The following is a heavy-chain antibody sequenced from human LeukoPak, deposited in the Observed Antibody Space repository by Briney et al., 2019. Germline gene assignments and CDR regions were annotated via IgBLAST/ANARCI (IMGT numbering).Heavy chain of an antibody. CDR2: ISAYNGNT. Sequence: ASVKVSYKASGYTFTSYGISWVRQAPGQGLEWMGWISAYNGNTNYAQKLQGRVTMTTDTSTSTVYMELRSLRSDDTAVYYCTRVMAAAGTEWFDPWGQGTLVTVSS. CDR3: TRVMAAAGTEWFDP. V-gene: IGHV1-18*01. D-gene: IGHD6-13*01. J-gene: IGHJ5*02. CDR1: GYTFTSYG.